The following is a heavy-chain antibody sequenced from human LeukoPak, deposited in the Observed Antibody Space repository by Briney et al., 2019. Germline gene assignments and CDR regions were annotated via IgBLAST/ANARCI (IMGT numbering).Heavy chain of an antibody. J-gene: IGHJ4*02. Sequence: GGSLRLSCAASGFTLRSYAMSWVRQAPGKGLEWFSAISGSGGSTYYADSVKGRFTISRDNSKNTLYLQMNSLRAEDTAVYYCAKDHTWIQVWMEYWGQGTLVTVSS. V-gene: IGHV3-23*01. CDR2: ISGSGGST. D-gene: IGHD5-18*01. CDR1: GFTLRSYA. CDR3: AKDHTWIQVWMEY.